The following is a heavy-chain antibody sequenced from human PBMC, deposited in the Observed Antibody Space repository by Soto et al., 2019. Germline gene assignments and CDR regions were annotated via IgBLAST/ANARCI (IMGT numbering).Heavy chain of an antibody. CDR3: ARGGHYYDSSGYPV. CDR1: GGSISSGGYY. V-gene: IGHV4-31*03. D-gene: IGHD3-22*01. J-gene: IGHJ4*02. Sequence: RSETLSLTCTVSGGSISSGGYYWSWIRQHPGKGLEWIGYIYYSGSTYYNPSLKSRVTISVDTSKNQFSLKLSSVTAADTAVYYCARGGHYYDSSGYPVWGQGTLVTVSS. CDR2: IYYSGST.